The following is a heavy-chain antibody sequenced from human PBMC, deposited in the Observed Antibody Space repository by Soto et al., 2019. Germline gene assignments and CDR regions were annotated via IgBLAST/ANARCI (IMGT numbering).Heavy chain of an antibody. V-gene: IGHV3-9*01. J-gene: IGHJ5*02. D-gene: IGHD2-15*01. Sequence: GGSLRLSCAASGFTFDDYAMHWARQAPGKGLEWVSGISWNSGSIGYADSVKGRFTISRDNAKNSLYLQMNSLRAEDTALYYCAKDNILYSLLSGGWFDPWGQGTLVTVSS. CDR1: GFTFDDYA. CDR2: ISWNSGSI. CDR3: AKDNILYSLLSGGWFDP.